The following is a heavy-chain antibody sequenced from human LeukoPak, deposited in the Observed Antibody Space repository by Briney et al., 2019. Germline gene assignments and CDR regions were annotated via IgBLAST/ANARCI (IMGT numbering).Heavy chain of an antibody. V-gene: IGHV1-18*01. J-gene: IGHJ6*03. Sequence: ASVKVSCKASGYTFTSYGISWVRQAPGQGLEWMGWISAYNGNTNYAQKLQGRVTMTADTSTSTAYMELRSLRAEDTAVYYCAKARRITIFGVVAYMDVWGKGTTVTVSS. D-gene: IGHD3-3*01. CDR3: AKARRITIFGVVAYMDV. CDR1: GYTFTSYG. CDR2: ISAYNGNT.